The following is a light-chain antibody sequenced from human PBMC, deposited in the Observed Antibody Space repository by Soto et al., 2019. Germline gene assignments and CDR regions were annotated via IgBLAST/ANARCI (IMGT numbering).Light chain of an antibody. CDR3: QQYYSTPPA. V-gene: IGKV4-1*01. Sequence: DIVMTQSPDSLAVSLGERATINCKSSQSVLYTSNNKNYFYSSNNKNYLAWYQQKPGQPPKLLVSWASTRESGVPDRFSGSGSGTDFTLTISSLQAEDVAVYYCQQYYSTPPAFGQGTKVEIK. CDR2: WAS. J-gene: IGKJ1*01. CDR1: QSVLYTSNNKNYFYSSNNKNY.